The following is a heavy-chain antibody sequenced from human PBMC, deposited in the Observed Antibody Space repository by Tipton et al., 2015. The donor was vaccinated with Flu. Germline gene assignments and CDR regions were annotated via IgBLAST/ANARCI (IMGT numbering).Heavy chain of an antibody. CDR3: ARVGGDYRDTSGFIPWFDL. J-gene: IGHJ5*02. Sequence: TLSLTCTVSGASINNYYWSWIRQPPGKGLEWIGYIYYSGITNYNPSLKSRVTISVDTSKNQFSLRLSSVTAADTAVYYCARVGGDYRDTSGFIPWFDLWGQGTLVTVSS. V-gene: IGHV4-59*01. D-gene: IGHD3-22*01. CDR1: GASINNYY. CDR2: IYYSGIT.